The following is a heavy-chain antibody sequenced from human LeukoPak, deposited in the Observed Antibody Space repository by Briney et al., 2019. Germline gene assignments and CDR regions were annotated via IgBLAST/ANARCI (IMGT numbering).Heavy chain of an antibody. CDR3: ARARFDSSGRLDH. Sequence: SETLSLTCTVSVGCTSSYYWSWIREPPGKGLEWIGYIYYGGSTDYNPSLKSRVTISKDTSKTQFSLRLSSVTAADTAVYYCARARFDSSGRLDHWGQGTLVTVSS. D-gene: IGHD3-22*01. V-gene: IGHV4-59*01. CDR2: IYYGGST. CDR1: VGCTSSYY. J-gene: IGHJ4*02.